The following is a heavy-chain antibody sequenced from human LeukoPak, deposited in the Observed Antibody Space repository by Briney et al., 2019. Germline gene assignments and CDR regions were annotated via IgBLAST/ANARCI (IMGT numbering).Heavy chain of an antibody. V-gene: IGHV4-39*01. CDR2: IYHSGST. J-gene: IGHJ4*02. CDR3: ARSFQRDGYNDY. CDR1: GGSISSSSYY. D-gene: IGHD5-24*01. Sequence: PSETLSLTCTVSGGSISSSSYYWAWIRQSPGKGLEWIGSIYHSGSTYNNPSLRSRVTISVDTSKNQFSVKLSSVTAADTAVYYCARSFQRDGYNDYWGQGTLVTVPS.